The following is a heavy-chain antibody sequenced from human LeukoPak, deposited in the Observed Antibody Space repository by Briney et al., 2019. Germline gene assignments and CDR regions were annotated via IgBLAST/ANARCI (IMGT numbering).Heavy chain of an antibody. CDR1: GGSISSGSYY. Sequence: SETLSLTCTVSGGSISSGSYYWSWIRQPAGKGLEWIGRIYTSGSTYYKSSLKSRVTISVDTSKNQFSLKLSSVTAADTAVYYCARTTEGGYSYGYFYYYYMDVWGKGTTVTISS. D-gene: IGHD5-18*01. J-gene: IGHJ6*03. CDR3: ARTTEGGYSYGYFYYYYMDV. CDR2: IYTSGST. V-gene: IGHV4-61*02.